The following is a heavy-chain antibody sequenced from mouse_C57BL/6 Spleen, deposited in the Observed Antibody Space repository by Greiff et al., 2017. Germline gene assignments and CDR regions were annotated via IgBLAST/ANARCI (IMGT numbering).Heavy chain of an antibody. J-gene: IGHJ3*01. CDR3: TGGDSSGYGFAY. V-gene: IGHV6-3*01. D-gene: IGHD3-2*02. Sequence: EVKVEESGGGLVQPGGSMKLSCVASGFTFSNYWMNWVRQSPEKGLEWVAQIRLKSDNYATHYAESVKGRFTISRYDSKSSVYLQMNNLRAEDTGIYYCTGGDSSGYGFAYWGQGTLVTVSA. CDR2: IRLKSDNYAT. CDR1: GFTFSNYW.